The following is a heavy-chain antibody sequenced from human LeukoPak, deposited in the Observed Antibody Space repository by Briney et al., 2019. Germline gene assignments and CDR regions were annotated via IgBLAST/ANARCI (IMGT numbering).Heavy chain of an antibody. D-gene: IGHD6-13*01. Sequence: GGSLRLSCAASRFTFSAYYMSWVRQAPGKGLEWVSAISGSGGNTYYADSVKGGFTISRDNSKNTLYLQSNSQRAEDTAAYYCARGGILYGMDVWGQGTTVTVSS. J-gene: IGHJ6*02. CDR1: RFTFSAYY. CDR3: ARGGILYGMDV. V-gene: IGHV3-23*01. CDR2: ISGSGGNT.